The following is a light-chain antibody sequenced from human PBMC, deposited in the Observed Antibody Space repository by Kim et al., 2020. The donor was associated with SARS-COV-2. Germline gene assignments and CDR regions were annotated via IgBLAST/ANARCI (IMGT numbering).Light chain of an antibody. CDR1: QSVSSN. Sequence: EIVMTQSPATLSVSPGERATLSCRASQSVSSNLVWYQQKPGQAPRLLIYGASTIATGIPARFSGSGSGTEFTLTISSLQSEDFAVYYCQQYNNWPRTFGQGTKVDIK. J-gene: IGKJ1*01. V-gene: IGKV3-15*01. CDR3: QQYNNWPRT. CDR2: GAS.